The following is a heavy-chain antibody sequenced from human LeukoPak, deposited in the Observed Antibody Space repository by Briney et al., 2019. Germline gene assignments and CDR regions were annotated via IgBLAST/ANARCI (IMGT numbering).Heavy chain of an antibody. Sequence: SVKVSCKASGGTFSSYAISWVRQAPGQGLEWMGRIIPIFGIANYVQKFQGRVTITADKSTSTAYMELSSLRSEDTAVYYCARVPPARNDYSNYVDYYGMDVWGQGTTVTVSS. CDR1: GGTFSSYA. CDR3: ARVPPARNDYSNYVDYYGMDV. D-gene: IGHD4-11*01. J-gene: IGHJ6*02. V-gene: IGHV1-69*04. CDR2: IIPIFGIA.